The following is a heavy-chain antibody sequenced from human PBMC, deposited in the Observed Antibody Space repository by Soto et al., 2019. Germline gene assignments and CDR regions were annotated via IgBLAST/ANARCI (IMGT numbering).Heavy chain of an antibody. D-gene: IGHD3-3*01. Sequence: AGRSLRLSCAASGFTFSSYAMSWVRQAPGKGLEWVSAISGSGGSTYYADSVKGRFTISRDNSKNTLYLQMNSLRAEDTAVYYCAKVPLPLFYGGGTDYWGQGTLVTVSS. CDR1: GFTFSSYA. CDR3: AKVPLPLFYGGGTDY. J-gene: IGHJ4*02. CDR2: ISGSGGST. V-gene: IGHV3-23*01.